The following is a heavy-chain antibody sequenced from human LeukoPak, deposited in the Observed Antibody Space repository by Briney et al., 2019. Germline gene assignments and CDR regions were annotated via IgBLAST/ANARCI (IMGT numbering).Heavy chain of an antibody. V-gene: IGHV3-74*01. D-gene: IGHD4-17*01. Sequence: AGCLTLSCAASGFTFSSYWMHWVRQAPGKGLVWVSRIYSDGSTTNTAASVKGRFTIVNDNDKNTLYLQMNRLRAEDTAVYYCARVGSLYGDYVLFDYWGQGTLVTVS. CDR2: IYSDGSTT. J-gene: IGHJ4*02. CDR1: GFTFSSYW. CDR3: ARVGSLYGDYVLFDY.